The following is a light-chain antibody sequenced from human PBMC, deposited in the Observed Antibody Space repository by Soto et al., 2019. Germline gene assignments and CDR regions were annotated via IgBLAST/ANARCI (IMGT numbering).Light chain of an antibody. CDR1: SSDVGSYNL. V-gene: IGLV2-23*01. Sequence: QSVLTQPASVSGSPGQSITISCTGISSDVGSYNLVSWYQQRPDKPPKLMIYEDNNRPSGVSNRFSGSKSGNTASLTISGRQAEDEADYYCCSYAGSSTWVFGGGTKLTVL. CDR2: EDN. CDR3: CSYAGSSTWV. J-gene: IGLJ3*02.